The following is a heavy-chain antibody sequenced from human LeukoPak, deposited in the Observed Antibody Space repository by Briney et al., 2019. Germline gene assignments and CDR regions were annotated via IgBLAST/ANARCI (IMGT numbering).Heavy chain of an antibody. CDR3: AGSDIVVVPAAMVNYYYYGMDV. V-gene: IGHV3-23*01. Sequence: GGSLRLSCAASGFTFSSYAMSWVRQAPGKGLEWVSAISGSGGSTYYADSVKGRFTISRDSSKNTLYLQMNSLRAEDTAVYYCAGSDIVVVPAAMVNYYYYGMDVWGQGTTVTVSS. CDR2: ISGSGGST. D-gene: IGHD2-2*01. CDR1: GFTFSSYA. J-gene: IGHJ6*02.